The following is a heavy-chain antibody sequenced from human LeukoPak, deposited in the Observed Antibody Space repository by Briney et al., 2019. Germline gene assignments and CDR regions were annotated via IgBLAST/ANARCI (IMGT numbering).Heavy chain of an antibody. V-gene: IGHV3-21*01. CDR1: GFTLSDYY. J-gene: IGHJ6*04. Sequence: GGSLRLSCAASGFTLSDYYMNWVRQAPGKGLEWVSSISSSSSYIYYADSVKGRFTISRDNAKNSLYLQMNSLRAEDTAVYYCAELGITMIGGVWGKGTTVTISS. D-gene: IGHD3-10*02. CDR2: ISSSSSYI. CDR3: AELGITMIGGV.